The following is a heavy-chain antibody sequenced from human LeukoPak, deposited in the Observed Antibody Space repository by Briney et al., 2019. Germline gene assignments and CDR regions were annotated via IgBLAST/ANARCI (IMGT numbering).Heavy chain of an antibody. CDR2: ISYDGSNK. CDR3: AREGYSYGITLDY. Sequence: GRSLRLSCAASGFTFSSYAMHWVRQAPGKGLEWVAVISYDGSNKYYADSVKGRFTISRDNSKNTLYLQMNSLRAEDTAVYYCAREGYSYGITLDYWGQGTLVTVSS. J-gene: IGHJ4*02. V-gene: IGHV3-30-3*01. CDR1: GFTFSSYA. D-gene: IGHD5-18*01.